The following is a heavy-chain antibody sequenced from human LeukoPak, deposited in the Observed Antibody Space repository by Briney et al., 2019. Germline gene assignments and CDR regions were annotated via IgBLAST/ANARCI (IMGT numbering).Heavy chain of an antibody. V-gene: IGHV3-7*01. CDR3: ARERKSGWLSRTYNFDS. CDR1: GFTFSNFW. CDR2: IRQDGSEK. D-gene: IGHD3-10*01. J-gene: IGHJ4*02. Sequence: GGSLRLSCAASGFTFSNFWMSWVRQLPGKGLEWVANIRQDGSEKYFVDSVKGRFTISRDNAQNSLYLQMNSLRAEDTAVYYCARERKSGWLSRTYNFDSWGQGTLVTVSS.